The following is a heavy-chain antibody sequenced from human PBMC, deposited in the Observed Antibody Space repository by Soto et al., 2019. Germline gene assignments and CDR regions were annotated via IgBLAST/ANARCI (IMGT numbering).Heavy chain of an antibody. J-gene: IGHJ4*02. D-gene: IGHD3-22*01. CDR3: ARSGYYDSSGYFDY. V-gene: IGHV1-69*13. Sequence: VKVSCKGFGGTISSYAFSLGSKAPGQGLEWMGGIIPIFGTANYAQKFQGRVTITADESTSTAYMELSSLRPEDTAVYYCARSGYYDSSGYFDYWGQGTLVTGSS. CDR1: GGTISSYA. CDR2: IIPIFGTA.